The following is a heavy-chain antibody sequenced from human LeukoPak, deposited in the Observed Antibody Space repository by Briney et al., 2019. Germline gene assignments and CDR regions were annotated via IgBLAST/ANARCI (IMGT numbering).Heavy chain of an antibody. V-gene: IGHV3-48*01. CDR2: ISSSSSTI. J-gene: IGHJ3*01. CDR3: ARAGLRYFDWLPHF. D-gene: IGHD3-9*01. CDR1: GFTFSSYI. Sequence: GGSLRLSCAAYGFTFSSYIMNWVRQAPGKGLEWVSYISSSSSTIYYADSVKGRFTISRDNAKNSLYLQMNSLRAEDTAVYYCARAGLRYFDWLPHFWGQGTMVTVSS.